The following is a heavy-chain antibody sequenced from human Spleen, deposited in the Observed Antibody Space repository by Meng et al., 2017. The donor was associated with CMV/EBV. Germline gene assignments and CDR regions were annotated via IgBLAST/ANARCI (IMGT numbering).Heavy chain of an antibody. CDR3: AREPIHTYPRSPVAGTRGWFDP. Sequence: GYCWSWIRQHPGKGLEWIGYIYYSGSTYYNPSLKSRVTISVDTSKNQFSLKLTSVTAADTAVFYCAREPIHTYPRSPVAGTRGWFDPWGQGALVTVSS. J-gene: IGHJ5*02. CDR2: IYYSGST. CDR1: GYC. V-gene: IGHV4-31*02. D-gene: IGHD6-19*01.